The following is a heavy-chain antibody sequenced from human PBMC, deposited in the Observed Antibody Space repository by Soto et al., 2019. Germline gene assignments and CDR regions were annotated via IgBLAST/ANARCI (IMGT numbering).Heavy chain of an antibody. D-gene: IGHD3-3*01. CDR3: ARVLRFLEWSPYYMDV. Sequence: GGSLRLSCAASGFTFSSYSMNWVRQAPGKGLEWVSSISSSSSYIYYADSVKGRFTISRDNAKNSLYLQMNSLRAEDTAVYYCARVLRFLEWSPYYMDVWGKGTTVTVSS. CDR1: GFTFSSYS. J-gene: IGHJ6*03. V-gene: IGHV3-21*01. CDR2: ISSSSSYI.